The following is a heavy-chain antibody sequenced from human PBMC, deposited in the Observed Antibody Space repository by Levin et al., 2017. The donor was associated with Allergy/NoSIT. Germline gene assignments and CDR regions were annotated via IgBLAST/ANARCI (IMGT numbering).Heavy chain of an antibody. CDR2: MNPNSGNT. CDR3: ARGRSETTMVPDNIYYDYGMDG. CDR1: GYTFTSYD. J-gene: IGHJ6*02. D-gene: IGHD4-23*01. Sequence: GESLKISCKASGYTFTSYDINWVRQAAGQGLEWMGWMNPNSGNTGYAQKFQGRVTMTRNTSISTAYMGLSSVRADDTAVYYCARGRSETTMVPDNIYYDYGMDGWGQGTTVTVSS. V-gene: IGHV1-8*01.